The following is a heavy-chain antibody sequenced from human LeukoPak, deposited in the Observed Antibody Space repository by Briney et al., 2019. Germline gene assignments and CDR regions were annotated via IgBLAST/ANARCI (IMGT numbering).Heavy chain of an antibody. CDR1: GYTFTGYY. CDR2: INPNSGGT. CDR3: ARDWEQQDPNWFDP. Sequence: ASVKVSCKASGYTFTGYYMHWVRQAPGQGREWMGWINPNSGGTNYAQKFQSRVTMTRETSISTAYMELSRLRSDDTAVYYCARDWEQQDPNWFDPWGQGTLVTVSS. J-gene: IGHJ5*02. D-gene: IGHD6-13*01. V-gene: IGHV1-2*02.